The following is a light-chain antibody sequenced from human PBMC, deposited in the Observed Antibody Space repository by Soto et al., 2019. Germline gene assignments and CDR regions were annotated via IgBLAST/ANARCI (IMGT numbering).Light chain of an antibody. CDR3: QQYNNWPFT. CDR2: GAS. J-gene: IGKJ4*01. CDR1: QSVSSSY. Sequence: EIVLTHSPGTLSLSPGEIATLSCRASQSVSSSYLAWYQQKPGQAPRLLIYGASSRATGIPDRFSGSGSGTDFTLTISRLEPEDFAVYYCQQYNNWPFTFGGATKVDIK. V-gene: IGKV3-20*01.